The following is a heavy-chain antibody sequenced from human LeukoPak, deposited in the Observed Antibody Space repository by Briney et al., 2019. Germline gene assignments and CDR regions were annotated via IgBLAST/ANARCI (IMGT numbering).Heavy chain of an antibody. CDR3: TRGSLPY. CDR2: INQDGNEK. J-gene: IGHJ4*02. CDR1: GFIFSNFW. V-gene: IGHV3-7*05. Sequence: GGSLRLPCAASGFIFSNFWMSWVRHAPGRGLELVSNINQDGNEKHYVDSVKGRFTISRDNAKNSLFLQMNSLRGEDTAVYYCTRGSLPYWGQGTLVTVSS.